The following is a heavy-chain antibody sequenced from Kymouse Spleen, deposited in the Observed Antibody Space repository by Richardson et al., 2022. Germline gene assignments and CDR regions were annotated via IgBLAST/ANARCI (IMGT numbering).Heavy chain of an antibody. CDR2: IYHSGST. D-gene: IGHD6-13*01. V-gene: IGHV4-4*02. CDR1: GGSISSSNW. CDR3: ARDRGIAAAGFYYYYGMDV. Sequence: QVQLQESGPGLVKPSGTLSLTCAVSGGSISSSNWWSWVRQPPGKGLEWIGEIYHSGSTNYNPSLKSRVTISVDKSKNQFSLKLSSVTAADTAVYYCARDRGIAAAGFYYYYGMDVWGQGTTVTVSS. J-gene: IGHJ6*02.